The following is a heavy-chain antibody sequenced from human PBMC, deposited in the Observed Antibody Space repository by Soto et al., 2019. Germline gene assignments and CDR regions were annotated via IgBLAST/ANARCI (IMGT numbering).Heavy chain of an antibody. J-gene: IGHJ6*02. V-gene: IGHV3-43*01. CDR2: ISWDGGST. D-gene: IGHD6-19*01. CDR3: AKDISKRIAVAGPYYYYYYGMDV. CDR1: GFAFDDYT. Sequence: GGSLRISCAASGFAFDDYTMHWVRQAPGKGLEWVSLISWDGGSTYYADSVKGRFTISRDNSKNSLYLQMNSLRTEDTALYYCAKDISKRIAVAGPYYYYYYGMDVWGQGTTVTVSS.